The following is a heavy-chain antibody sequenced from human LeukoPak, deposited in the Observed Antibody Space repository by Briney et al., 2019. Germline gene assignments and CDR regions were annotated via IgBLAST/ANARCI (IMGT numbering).Heavy chain of an antibody. CDR1: GGSISSGSYS. D-gene: IGHD2-2*01. V-gene: IGHV4-61*02. CDR3: ARVECSSTSCYFDY. J-gene: IGHJ4*02. CDR2: IYTSGST. Sequence: SQTLSLTCTVSGGSISSGSYSWSWIRQPAGKGLEWIGRIYTSGSTNYNPSLKSRVTISVDTSKNQFSLKLSSVTAADTAVYHCARVECSSTSCYFDYWGQGTLVTVSS.